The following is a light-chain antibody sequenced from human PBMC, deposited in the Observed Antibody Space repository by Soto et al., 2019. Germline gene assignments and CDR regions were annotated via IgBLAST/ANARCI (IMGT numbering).Light chain of an antibody. Sequence: DIQMTQSPSSLSASVGDRVTIXXRESKSSGSYLNWYQQKPGKAPKLXIYAASNLQRGVPSRFSGSGSGTDFTLTISSLQPEDFATYYCQQPNSYPPTFGQGTRLEIK. CDR1: KSSGSY. CDR3: QQPNSYPPT. CDR2: AAS. J-gene: IGKJ5*01. V-gene: IGKV1-39*01.